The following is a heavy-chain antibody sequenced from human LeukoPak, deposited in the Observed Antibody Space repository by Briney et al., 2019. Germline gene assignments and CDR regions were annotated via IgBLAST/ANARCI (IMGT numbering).Heavy chain of an antibody. V-gene: IGHV4-59*08. Sequence: SETLSLTCTVSGGSISSYYWSWIRQPPGKGLEWIGYIYYSGSTNYNPSLKSRVTISVDTSKNQFSLKLISVTAADTAVYYCARQTASGWYPYWGQGTLVTVSS. D-gene: IGHD6-19*01. CDR3: ARQTASGWYPY. CDR1: GGSISSYY. CDR2: IYYSGST. J-gene: IGHJ4*02.